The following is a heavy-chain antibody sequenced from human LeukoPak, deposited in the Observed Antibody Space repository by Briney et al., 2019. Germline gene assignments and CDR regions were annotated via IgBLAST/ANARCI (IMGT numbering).Heavy chain of an antibody. CDR1: GGSISSGSYY. D-gene: IGHD3-3*01. Sequence: PSETLSLTCTVSGGSISSGSYYWSWIRQPAGKGLEWIGRIYTSGSTNYNPSLKSRVTISVDTSKNQFSLKLSSVTAADTAVYYCARESITIFGVVIGRYFDYWGQGTLVTVSS. V-gene: IGHV4-61*02. CDR2: IYTSGST. J-gene: IGHJ4*02. CDR3: ARESITIFGVVIGRYFDY.